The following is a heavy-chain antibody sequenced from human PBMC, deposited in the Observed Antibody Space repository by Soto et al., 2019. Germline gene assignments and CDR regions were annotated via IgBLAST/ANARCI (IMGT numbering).Heavy chain of an antibody. CDR2: INAGNGNT. J-gene: IGHJ6*02. Sequence: QVQLVQSGAEVKKPGASVKVSCKASGYTFTSYAMHWVRQAPGQRLEWMGWINAGNGNTKYSQKFQGRVTITRDTSASTVYLELSSLRCEDTAVYYCARDRSGVRYGMDVWGQGTTVTVSS. D-gene: IGHD3-10*01. CDR1: GYTFTSYA. CDR3: ARDRSGVRYGMDV. V-gene: IGHV1-3*01.